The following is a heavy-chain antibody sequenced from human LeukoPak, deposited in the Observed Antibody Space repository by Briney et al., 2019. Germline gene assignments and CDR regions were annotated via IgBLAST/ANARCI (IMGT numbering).Heavy chain of an antibody. Sequence: SETLSLTCSVSGGSITSYFWSWIRQPPGKGLEWMGYIYHSGSANYNPSLKSRVTMSVETSKNQVSLKLSSVTAADTAVYYCARGGPLDTAMVDYWGQGTLVTVSS. CDR1: GGSITSYF. V-gene: IGHV4-59*01. D-gene: IGHD5-18*01. J-gene: IGHJ4*02. CDR2: IYHSGSA. CDR3: ARGGPLDTAMVDY.